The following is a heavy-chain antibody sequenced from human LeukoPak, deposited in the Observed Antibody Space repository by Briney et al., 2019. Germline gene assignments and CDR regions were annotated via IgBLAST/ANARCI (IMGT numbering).Heavy chain of an antibody. J-gene: IGHJ4*02. CDR1: GYSFTNYW. V-gene: IGHV5-51*01. D-gene: IGHD1-26*01. Sequence: KAGESLKISCKGSGYSFTNYWIGWVRQMPGKGLEWMGIIYPGDSDTRYSPSFQGQVTISADKSISTAYLQWSSLKASDTAMYYCAKTRWELLVGVYFDYWGQGTLVTVSS. CDR3: AKTRWELLVGVYFDY. CDR2: IYPGDSDT.